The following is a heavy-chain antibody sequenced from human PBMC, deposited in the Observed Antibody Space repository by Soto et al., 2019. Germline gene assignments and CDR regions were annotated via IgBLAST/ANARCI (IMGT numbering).Heavy chain of an antibody. CDR2: IIPIFGTA. J-gene: IGHJ6*02. CDR3: ARDPHGDYVDYYYGMDV. V-gene: IGHV1-69*01. CDR1: SCS. Sequence: SCSLRSVRHDQEKGLEWMGGIIPIFGTANYAQKFQGRVTITADESTSTAYMELSSLRSEDTAVYYCARDPHGDYVDYYYGMDVWGQGTTVTVSS. D-gene: IGHD4-17*01.